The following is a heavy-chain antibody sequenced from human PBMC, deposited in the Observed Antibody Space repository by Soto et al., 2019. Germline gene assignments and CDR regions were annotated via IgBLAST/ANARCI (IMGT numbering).Heavy chain of an antibody. CDR2: MNPNSGNT. Sequence: ASVKVSCKASGYTFTSYDINWVRQATGQGLEWMGWMNPNSGNTGYAQKFQGRVTMTRNTSISTAYMELSSLRSEDTAVYYCAGGRGGFVVVAGYYYMDVWGKGTTVTVSS. V-gene: IGHV1-8*01. CDR1: GYTFTSYD. J-gene: IGHJ6*03. CDR3: AGGRGGFVVVAGYYYMDV. D-gene: IGHD2-15*01.